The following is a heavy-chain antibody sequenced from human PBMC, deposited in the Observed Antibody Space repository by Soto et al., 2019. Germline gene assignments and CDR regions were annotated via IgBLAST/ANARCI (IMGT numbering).Heavy chain of an antibody. CDR1: GYTFTSYG. J-gene: IGHJ3*02. CDR3: ARGKSSLPYDSSGYFDAFDI. CDR2: ISAYNGNT. Sequence: QVQLVQSGAEVKKPGASVKVSCKASGYTFTSYGISWVRQAPGQGLEWMGWISAYNGNTNYAQKLQGRVTMTTDTSTSTAYMELRSLRSDDTAVYYCARGKSSLPYDSSGYFDAFDIWGQGTMVTVSS. V-gene: IGHV1-18*01. D-gene: IGHD3-22*01.